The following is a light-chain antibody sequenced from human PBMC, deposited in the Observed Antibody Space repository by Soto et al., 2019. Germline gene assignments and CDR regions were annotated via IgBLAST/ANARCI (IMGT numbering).Light chain of an antibody. CDR2: GNS. J-gene: IGLJ2*01. CDR1: SSNIGAGYD. Sequence: QSVLTQPPSVSGAPGQRVTISCTGSSSNIGAGYDVHWYQQRPGTAPKLLISGNSNRPSGVPDRFSGSKSGTSATLGITGLQTGDEADYYCATWDSSLSAVVVGGGTKLTVL. CDR3: ATWDSSLSAVV. V-gene: IGLV1-40*01.